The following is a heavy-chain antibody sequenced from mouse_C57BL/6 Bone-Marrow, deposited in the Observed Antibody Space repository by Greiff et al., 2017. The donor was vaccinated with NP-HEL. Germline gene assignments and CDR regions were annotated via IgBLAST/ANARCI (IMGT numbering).Heavy chain of an antibody. CDR3: ARDYGNYRWYFDV. CDR1: GYSFTGYF. Sequence: EVKLEESGPELVKPGDSVKISCKASGYSFTGYFMNWVMQSHGKSLEWIGRINPYNGDTFYNQKFKGKATLTVDKSSSTAHMELRSLTSEDSAVYYCARDYGNYRWYFDVWGTGTTVTVSS. J-gene: IGHJ1*03. V-gene: IGHV1-20*01. D-gene: IGHD2-1*01. CDR2: INPYNGDT.